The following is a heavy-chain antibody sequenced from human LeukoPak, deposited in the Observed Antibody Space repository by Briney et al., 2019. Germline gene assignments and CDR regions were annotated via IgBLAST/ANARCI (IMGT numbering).Heavy chain of an antibody. CDR3: ARQYSDILTGYHRGELYWYFDL. Sequence: SEILSLTCTVSGGSISSSSYYWGWIRQPPGKGLEWIGSIYYSGSTYYNPSLKSRVTISVDTSKNQFSLKLSSVTAADTAVYYCARQYSDILTGYHRGELYWYFDLWGRGTLVTVSS. J-gene: IGHJ2*01. CDR2: IYYSGST. CDR1: GGSISSSSYY. V-gene: IGHV4-39*07. D-gene: IGHD3-9*01.